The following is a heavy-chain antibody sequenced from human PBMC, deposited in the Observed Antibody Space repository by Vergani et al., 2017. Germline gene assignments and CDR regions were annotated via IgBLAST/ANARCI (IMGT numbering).Heavy chain of an antibody. CDR1: GFTFSSYA. V-gene: IGHV3-23*01. J-gene: IGHJ4*02. D-gene: IGHD3-3*01. CDR2: ISGSGGST. CDR3: AKLEIKFDFGVVNGPPDY. Sequence: EVQLLESGGGLVQPGGSLRLSCAASGFTFSSYAMSWVRQAPGKGLEWVSAISGSGGSTYYADSVKGRFTISRDNSKNTLYLQMNSLRAEDTAVNYCAKLEIKFDFGVVNGPPDYWGQGTLVTVSS.